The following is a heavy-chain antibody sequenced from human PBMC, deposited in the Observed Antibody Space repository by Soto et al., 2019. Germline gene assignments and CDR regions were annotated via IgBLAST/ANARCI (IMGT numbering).Heavy chain of an antibody. V-gene: IGHV4-59*01. Sequence: SETLSLTCTISGGSISVYYWSWVRQPPGHELEWIGYIYASGSPYYNPSLRSRVTISADTSKNQITLKLTSPTAADTAVYYCARGVGSSPPRYWGRGTLVTVSS. J-gene: IGHJ4*02. CDR1: GGSISVYY. D-gene: IGHD1-26*01. CDR2: IYASGSP. CDR3: ARGVGSSPPRY.